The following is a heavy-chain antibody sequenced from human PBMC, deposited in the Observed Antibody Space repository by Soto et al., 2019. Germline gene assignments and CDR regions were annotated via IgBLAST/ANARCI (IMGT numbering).Heavy chain of an antibody. V-gene: IGHV3-30*03. J-gene: IGHJ6*02. CDR1: GFIFSNNG. Sequence: QVQLVESGGGEVQPGTSLRLSCIASGFIFSNNGMHWVRQAPGKGHEWVALVSHDGRKTFYADSVKGRLTIYRDNSKNTVYLHMNNLRPEDTAVYRCARDLRQGASGATVYGMDVWGQGTTVTVSS. CDR2: VSHDGRKT. D-gene: IGHD7-27*01. CDR3: ARDLRQGASGATVYGMDV.